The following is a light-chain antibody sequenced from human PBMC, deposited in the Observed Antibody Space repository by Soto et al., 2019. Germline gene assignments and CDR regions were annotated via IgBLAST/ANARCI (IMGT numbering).Light chain of an antibody. Sequence: DVQMTQSPSSVSASVGDRVTITCRASQGIMNWLAWYQQKPGKAPKLLIYAASSLESGVPGRFSGTGFGTDFTLTISSLQPEDFATYYCQQAKISPITFGQGTRLEIK. CDR2: AAS. CDR3: QQAKISPIT. CDR1: QGIMNW. J-gene: IGKJ5*01. V-gene: IGKV1D-12*01.